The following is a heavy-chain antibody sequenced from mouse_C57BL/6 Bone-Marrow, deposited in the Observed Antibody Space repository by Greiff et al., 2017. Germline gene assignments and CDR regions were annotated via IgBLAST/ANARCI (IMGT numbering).Heavy chain of an antibody. CDR1: GYTFTSYW. CDR3: ARGKLLRSYFDY. CDR2: INPSSGYT. D-gene: IGHD1-1*01. Sequence: VQLQQSGAELAKPGASVKLSCKASGYTFTSYWMHWVKQRPGQGLEWIGYINPSSGYTKYNQKFKDKATLPADKSSSTAYMQLSSLTYEDSAVYYCARGKLLRSYFDYWGQGTTLTVSS. V-gene: IGHV1-7*01. J-gene: IGHJ2*01.